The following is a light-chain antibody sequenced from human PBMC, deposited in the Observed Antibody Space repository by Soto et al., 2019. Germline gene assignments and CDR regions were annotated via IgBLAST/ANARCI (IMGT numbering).Light chain of an antibody. CDR3: QQCYMGWT. Sequence: DIQMTQSPSNLSESVGDRVTLTCRASQSIGRFLAWYQHQPGKAPKLPIYDASTLESGVPSXFSGTGSGTEFTFSITSLQPEDFGTYYCQQCYMGWTFGQGTKV. CDR2: DAS. CDR1: QSIGRF. V-gene: IGKV1-5*01. J-gene: IGKJ1*01.